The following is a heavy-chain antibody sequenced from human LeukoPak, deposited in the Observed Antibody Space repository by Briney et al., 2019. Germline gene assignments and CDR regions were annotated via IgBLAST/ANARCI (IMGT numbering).Heavy chain of an antibody. D-gene: IGHD3-22*01. CDR3: ARGGKYYYDSSGYSH. J-gene: IGHJ4*02. CDR1: GGSISSYY. Sequence: KPSETLSLTCTVSGGSISSYYWSWIRKPPGKGLERNWYIYYSWSTNYNPCLKSRFTISVDTSKNQFSLKLSSVTAADTAVYYCARGGKYYYDSSGYSHWGQGTLVTVSS. CDR2: IYYSWST. V-gene: IGHV4-59*01.